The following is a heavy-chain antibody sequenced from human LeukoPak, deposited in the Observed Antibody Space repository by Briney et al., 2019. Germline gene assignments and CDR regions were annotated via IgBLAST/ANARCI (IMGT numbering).Heavy chain of an antibody. CDR2: IIPILGIA. Sequence: SVKVSCKASGGTFSSYAISWVRQAPGQGLEWMGRIIPILGIANYAQKFQGRVTITADKSTSTAYMELSSLRSEDTAVYYCARGIWFGELYYFDYWGQGTLVTVSS. D-gene: IGHD3-10*01. J-gene: IGHJ4*02. CDR1: GGTFSSYA. CDR3: ARGIWFGELYYFDY. V-gene: IGHV1-69*04.